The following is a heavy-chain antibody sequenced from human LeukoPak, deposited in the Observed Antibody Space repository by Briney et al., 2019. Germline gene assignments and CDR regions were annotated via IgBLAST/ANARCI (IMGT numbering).Heavy chain of an antibody. Sequence: GRSLRLSCAASGFTFSNYAMHWVRQAPGKGLEWVAVISYDGADKYYADSVKGRFTISRDNSRNTLYLQMNSLRAEDTAVFYCASSIGSRRQELPYYFDYWGQGTLVTVSS. V-gene: IGHV3-30-3*01. CDR2: ISYDGADK. D-gene: IGHD1-7*01. J-gene: IGHJ4*02. CDR3: ASSIGSRRQELPYYFDY. CDR1: GFTFSNYA.